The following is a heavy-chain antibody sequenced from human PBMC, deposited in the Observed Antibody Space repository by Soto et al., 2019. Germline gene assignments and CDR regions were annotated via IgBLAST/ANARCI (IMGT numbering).Heavy chain of an antibody. CDR1: GGSIRSNNW. D-gene: IGHD3-10*01. J-gene: IGHJ4*02. CDR2: IYHSGST. V-gene: IGHV4-4*02. CDR3: ASDRRGSGSYSFDY. Sequence: QVQLQESGPGLVKPSGTLSLTCAVSGGSIRSNNWWSWVRQPPGKGLEWIGEIYHSGSTNYNPSLKSRVTISVDKSKNQFSLKLSSVTAADTALYYCASDRRGSGSYSFDYWGQGTLVTVSS.